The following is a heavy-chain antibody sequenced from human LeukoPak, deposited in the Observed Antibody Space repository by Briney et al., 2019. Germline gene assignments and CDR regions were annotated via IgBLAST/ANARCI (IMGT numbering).Heavy chain of an antibody. Sequence: GGSLRLSCAASGFTFSSYTMNWVRQAPGKGLEWISYITSSSSIISYADSVKGRFTISRDNARNSLYLQMNSLRDEDTAVYYCARYYYGSLDYWGQGTLVTVSS. CDR3: ARYYYGSLDY. D-gene: IGHD3-10*01. V-gene: IGHV3-48*02. J-gene: IGHJ4*02. CDR2: ITSSSSII. CDR1: GFTFSSYT.